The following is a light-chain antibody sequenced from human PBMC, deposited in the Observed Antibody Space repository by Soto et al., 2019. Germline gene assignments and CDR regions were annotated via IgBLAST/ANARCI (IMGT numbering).Light chain of an antibody. CDR1: QSVSSY. J-gene: IGKJ1*01. CDR3: QQYAYWPET. CDR2: DAS. Sequence: EIVFTQSPTTLPLSPGERATLSCRASQSVSSYLAWYQQKPGQAPRLLIYDASNRATGIPAKFSGSGSGTNFTLAISSLQSEDFAVYFCQQYAYWPETFGQGPRWIS. V-gene: IGKV3-11*01.